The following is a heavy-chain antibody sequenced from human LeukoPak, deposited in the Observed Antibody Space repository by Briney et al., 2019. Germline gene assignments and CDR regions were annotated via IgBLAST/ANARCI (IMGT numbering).Heavy chain of an antibody. J-gene: IGHJ3*02. D-gene: IGHD1-20*01. CDR1: GLTFSSCG. CDR2: IITSSDRT. CDR3: AKGQRYNWDDDAVDM. V-gene: IGHV3-23*01. Sequence: GGSLTLSCAASGLTFSSCGMSWVRQAPGKGLEWVSGIITSSDRTYYADSVKGRFTISRDNSKNTLYLQMNSLRAEDTAIYYCAKGQRYNWDDDAVDMWGQGTMVIVSS.